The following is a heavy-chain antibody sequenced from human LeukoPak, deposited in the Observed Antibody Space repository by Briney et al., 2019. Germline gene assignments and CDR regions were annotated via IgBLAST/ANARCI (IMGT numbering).Heavy chain of an antibody. Sequence: GGSLRLSCAASGFTFSSYAMHWVRQAPGKGLEWVTLISYDGSNKYYTDSVKGRFTISRDNSKNTLYLQMNSLRAEDTAVYYCARDYYDRSGYYRFDPWGQGTQVIVSS. V-gene: IGHV3-30*04. CDR2: ISYDGSNK. J-gene: IGHJ5*02. CDR1: GFTFSSYA. D-gene: IGHD3-22*01. CDR3: ARDYYDRSGYYRFDP.